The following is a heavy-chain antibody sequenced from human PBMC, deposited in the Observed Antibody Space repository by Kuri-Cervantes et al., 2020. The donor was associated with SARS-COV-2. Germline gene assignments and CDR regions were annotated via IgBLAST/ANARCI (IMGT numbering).Heavy chain of an antibody. CDR2: IIPILGIA. CDR3: AREKSSLGRNRYYYYYMDV. CDR1: GGTFSSYA. D-gene: IGHD7-27*01. V-gene: IGHV1-69*04. J-gene: IGHJ6*03. Sequence: SVKVSCKASGGTFSSYAISWVRQAPGQGLEWMGRIIPILGIANYAQKFQGRVTITADKSTSTAYMELSSLRSEDTAVYYCAREKSSLGRNRYYYYYMDVWGKGTTVTVSS.